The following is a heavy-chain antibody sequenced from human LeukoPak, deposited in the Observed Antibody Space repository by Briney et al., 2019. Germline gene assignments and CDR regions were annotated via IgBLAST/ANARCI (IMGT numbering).Heavy chain of an antibody. CDR2: ISSSSSYI. J-gene: IGHJ4*02. CDR1: GFTVSSNY. CDR3: ARDKYYDSSGYSQFDY. D-gene: IGHD3-22*01. V-gene: IGHV3-21*05. Sequence: GGSLRLSCAASGFTVSSNYMSWVRQAPGKGLEWVSYISSSSSYIYYADSVKGRFTISRDNAKNSLYLQMNSLRAEDTAVYYCARDKYYDSSGYSQFDYWGQGILVTVSS.